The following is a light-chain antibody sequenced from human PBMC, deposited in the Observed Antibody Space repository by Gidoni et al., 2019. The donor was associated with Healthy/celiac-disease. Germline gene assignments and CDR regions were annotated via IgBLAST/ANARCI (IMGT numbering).Light chain of an antibody. J-gene: IGKJ3*01. CDR1: QGISNS. CDR3: QQYYSTLYT. CDR2: AAS. Sequence: DIQMTPSPSSLSASVGDRVTITCRASQGISNSLAWYQQKPGKAPKLLLYAASRLESGVPSRFSGIGSGTDYTLTVSSLQPKDFATYYCQQYYSTLYTFGPGTKVDIK. V-gene: IGKV1-NL1*01.